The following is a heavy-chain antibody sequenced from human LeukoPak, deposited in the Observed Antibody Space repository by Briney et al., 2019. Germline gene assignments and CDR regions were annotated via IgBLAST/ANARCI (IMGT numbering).Heavy chain of an antibody. CDR3: ATEATIAAAVYFDY. D-gene: IGHD6-13*01. CDR1: GYTLTELS. V-gene: IGHV1-24*01. CDR2: FDPEDGET. Sequence: ASVKVSCEVSGYTLTELSMHWVRQAPGKGLEWMGGFDPEDGETIYAQKFQGRVTMTEDTSTDTAYMELSSLRSEDTAVYYCATEATIAAAVYFDYWGQGTLVTVSS. J-gene: IGHJ4*02.